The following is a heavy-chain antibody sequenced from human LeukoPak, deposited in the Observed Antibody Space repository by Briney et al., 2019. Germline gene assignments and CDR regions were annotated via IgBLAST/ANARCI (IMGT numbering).Heavy chain of an antibody. CDR3: ARQGAAASGRAFDY. J-gene: IGHJ4*02. CDR1: GYSITTNTYY. Sequence: SETLSLTCPVSGYSITTNTYYWGWIRQPPVKGLEWFGSVYYSGSTYNSPSLKSRVTTSVDTSKNQFSLKLSSVTAADTAVYYCARQGAAASGRAFDYWGQGTLVTVSS. D-gene: IGHD6-13*01. V-gene: IGHV4-39*01. CDR2: VYYSGST.